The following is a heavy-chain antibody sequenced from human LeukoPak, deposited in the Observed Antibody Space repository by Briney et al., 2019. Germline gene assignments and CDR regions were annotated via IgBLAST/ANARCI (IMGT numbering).Heavy chain of an antibody. V-gene: IGHV4-34*01. Sequence: PSETLSLTCAVYGGSFSGYYCTWIRQPPGKGLEWIGEINHSGSTNYNPSLKSRVTLSIDTSKNQFSLKLSSVTAADTAVYYCARTTEAHSWRTRYYDYYMDVWGKGTTVTVSS. CDR3: ARTTEAHSWRTRYYDYYMDV. J-gene: IGHJ6*03. CDR2: INHSGST. D-gene: IGHD6-13*01. CDR1: GGSFSGYY.